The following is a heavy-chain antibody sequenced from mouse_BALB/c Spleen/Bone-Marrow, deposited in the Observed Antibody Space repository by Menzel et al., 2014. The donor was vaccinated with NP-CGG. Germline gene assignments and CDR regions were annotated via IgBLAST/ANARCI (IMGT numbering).Heavy chain of an antibody. CDR2: ISNGSSPI. Sequence: EVQLVESGGGLVRPGGSRKLSCAASGFTFSSFGMHWVRQAPEKGLEWVAYISNGSSPIYYADTVKGRFTISRDNPKNALFLQMTSLRSEDTAMYYCARKGAMITHYYDMGYWGQGTSVTGSS. J-gene: IGHJ4*01. CDR1: GFTFSSFG. D-gene: IGHD2-4*01. CDR3: ARKGAMITHYYDMGY. V-gene: IGHV5-17*02.